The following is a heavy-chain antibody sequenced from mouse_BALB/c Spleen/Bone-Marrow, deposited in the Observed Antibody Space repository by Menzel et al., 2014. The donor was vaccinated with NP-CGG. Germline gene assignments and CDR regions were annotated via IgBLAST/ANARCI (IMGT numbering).Heavy chain of an antibody. V-gene: IGHV14-3*02. CDR1: GFNIKDTY. D-gene: IGHD4-1*01. J-gene: IGHJ4*01. CDR2: IDPANGNT. Sequence: VQLQQSGAELVKPGASVKLSCTASGFNIKDTYMHWVKQRPEQGLEWIGRIDPANGNTKYDPKFQGKATITADTTSNTAYLQLSSLTSEDTAVYYCARWEYYAMDYWGQGTSVTVSS. CDR3: ARWEYYAMDY.